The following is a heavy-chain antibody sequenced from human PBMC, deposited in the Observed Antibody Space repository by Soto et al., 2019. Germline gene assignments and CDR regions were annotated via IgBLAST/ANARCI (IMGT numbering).Heavy chain of an antibody. CDR2: ISGSGGST. J-gene: IGHJ4*02. V-gene: IGHV3-23*01. CDR1: EVTISSYA. Sequence: RDSXAAAEVTISSYAMSWVSQAPGKGLEWVSAISGSGGSTYYADSVKGRFTISRDNSKNTLYLQMNSLRAEDTAVYYCANRLEHYYFDYWGQGTLVTVSS. CDR3: ANRLEHYYFDY. D-gene: IGHD1-1*01.